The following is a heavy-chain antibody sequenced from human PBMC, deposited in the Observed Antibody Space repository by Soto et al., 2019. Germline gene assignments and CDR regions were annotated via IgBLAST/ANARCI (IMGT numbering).Heavy chain of an antibody. J-gene: IGHJ4*02. CDR1: GGTFSSYT. Sequence: QVQLVQSGAEVKKPGSSVKVSCKASGGTFSSYTISWVRQAPGQGLEWMGRIIPILGIANYAQKFQGRVTITADKATRTAYMELSSLRSEDTAVDYCARSGYYDSSGYYGTYFDYWGQGTLVTVSS. V-gene: IGHV1-69*02. CDR3: ARSGYYDSSGYYGTYFDY. D-gene: IGHD3-22*01. CDR2: IIPILGIA.